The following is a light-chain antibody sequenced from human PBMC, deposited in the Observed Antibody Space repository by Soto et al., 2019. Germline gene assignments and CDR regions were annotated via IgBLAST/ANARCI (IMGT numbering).Light chain of an antibody. V-gene: IGLV2-14*01. CDR1: SSDVGGYSY. CDR2: DVS. CDR3: SSYTSSSSSGV. Sequence: QSVLTQPASVSGSPGQSITISCTGTSSDVGGYSYVSWYQQHPGKAPKLMIYDVSNRPSGVSNRSSGSKSGNTASLTISGLQAEDEADYYCSSYTSSSSSGVFGTGTKVTVL. J-gene: IGLJ1*01.